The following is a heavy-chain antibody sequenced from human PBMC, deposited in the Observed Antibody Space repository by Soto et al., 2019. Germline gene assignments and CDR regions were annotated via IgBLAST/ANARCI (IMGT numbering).Heavy chain of an antibody. D-gene: IGHD3-10*01. CDR1: EVTFNGYG. J-gene: IGHJ4*02. V-gene: IGHV3-33*01. Sequence: QLQLLESGGGVVRPGGSLRLSCAASEVTFNGYGMHWVRQAPGKGLEWLALIWYDGSNTLYADSVKGRFTISRDNSKNTLYLQMNSLRVEDTAMYYCARAGVFYGPGTAGPFGYWGQGTMVSVSS. CDR3: ARAGVFYGPGTAGPFGY. CDR2: IWYDGSNT.